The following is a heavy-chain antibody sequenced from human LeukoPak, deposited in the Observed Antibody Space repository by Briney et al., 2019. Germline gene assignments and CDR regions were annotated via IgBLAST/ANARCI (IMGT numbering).Heavy chain of an antibody. CDR3: ARQGGYGDSTHLDY. Sequence: SETLSLTCTVSGGSISSHYWSWVRQPPGKGLEWIGYIYYTGSTKYNPSLKSQVTISVDTSKNQFSLKLSSVTTGDTALYYRARQGGYGDSTHLDYWGRGTLVTVSS. D-gene: IGHD4-17*01. V-gene: IGHV4-59*11. CDR1: GGSISSHY. J-gene: IGHJ4*02. CDR2: IYYTGST.